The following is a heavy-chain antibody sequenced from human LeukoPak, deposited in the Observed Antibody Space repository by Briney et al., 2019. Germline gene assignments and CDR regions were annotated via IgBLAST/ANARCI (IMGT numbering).Heavy chain of an antibody. V-gene: IGHV3-9*01. J-gene: IGHJ4*02. CDR1: GFTFDDYA. CDR3: AKTALIGGNSGY. D-gene: IGHD4-23*01. CDR2: ISWNSGSI. Sequence: GGSLRLSCAASGFTFDDYAMHWARQAPGKGLEWVSGISWNSGSIGYADSVKGRFTISRDNSKNTLYLQMNSLRAEDTAVYYCAKTALIGGNSGYWGQGTLVTVSS.